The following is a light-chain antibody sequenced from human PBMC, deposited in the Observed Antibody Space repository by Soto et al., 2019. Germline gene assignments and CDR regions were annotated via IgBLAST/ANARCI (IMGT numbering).Light chain of an antibody. CDR3: QSYDNSLSGYV. J-gene: IGLJ3*02. CDR2: GNS. Sequence: QSVLTQPPSVSGAPGQRVTISCTRSSSNIGAGYDVHWYQHLPGTAPELLISGNSNRPSGVPDRFSGSKSGTSASLAITGLQAEDEADYYCQSYDNSLSGYVFGGGTKLTVL. V-gene: IGLV1-40*01. CDR1: SSNIGAGYD.